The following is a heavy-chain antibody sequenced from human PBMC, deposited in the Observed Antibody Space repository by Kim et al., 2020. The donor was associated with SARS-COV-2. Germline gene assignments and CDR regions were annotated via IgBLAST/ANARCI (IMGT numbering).Heavy chain of an antibody. J-gene: IGHJ4*02. CDR3: AGGAGLPSSSWYPFDY. CDR1: GGSFSGYY. D-gene: IGHD6-13*01. CDR2: INHSGST. Sequence: SETLSLTCAVYGGSFSGYYWSWIRQPPGKGLEWIGEINHSGSTNYNPSLKSRVTISVDTSKNQFSLKLSSVTAADTAVYYCAGGAGLPSSSWYPFDYWGQGTLVTVSS. V-gene: IGHV4-34*01.